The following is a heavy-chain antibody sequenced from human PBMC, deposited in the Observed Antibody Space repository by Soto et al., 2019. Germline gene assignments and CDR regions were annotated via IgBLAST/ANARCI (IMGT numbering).Heavy chain of an antibody. J-gene: IGHJ6*03. D-gene: IGHD2-2*01. CDR3: ARGVVVVPAASVRYYYYYMDV. V-gene: IGHV1-3*01. CDR2: INAGNGNT. Sequence: ASVKVSCKASGYTFTSYAMHWVRQAPGQRLEWMGWINAGNGNTKYSQKFQGRVTITRDTSASTAYMELSSLRSEDTAVYYCARGVVVVPAASVRYYYYYMDVWGKGTTVTVSS. CDR1: GYTFTSYA.